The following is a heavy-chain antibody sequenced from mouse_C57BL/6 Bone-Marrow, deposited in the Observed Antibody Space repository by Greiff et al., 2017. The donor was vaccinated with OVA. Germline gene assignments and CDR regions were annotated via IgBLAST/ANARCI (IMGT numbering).Heavy chain of an antibody. CDR3: RWLLHFDY. CDR2: IRLKSDNYAT. D-gene: IGHD2-3*01. CDR1: GFTFSNYW. J-gene: IGHJ2*01. V-gene: IGHV6-3*01. Sequence: EVHLVESGGGLVQPGGSMKLSCVASGFTFSNYWMNWVRQSPEKGLEWVAQIRLKSDNYATHYAESVKGRFTISRDDSKSSVYLQMNNLRAEDTGIYYCRWLLHFDYWGQGTTLTVSS.